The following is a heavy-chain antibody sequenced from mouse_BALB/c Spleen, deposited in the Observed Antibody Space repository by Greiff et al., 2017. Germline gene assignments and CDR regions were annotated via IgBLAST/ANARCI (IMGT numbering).Heavy chain of an antibody. CDR1: GYSFTSYW. V-gene: IGHV1-5*01. Sequence: EVQLQQSGTVLVRPGASVKMSCKASGYSFTSYWMHWVKQRPGQGLEWIGAIYPGNSDTSYNQKFKGKAKLTAVTSASTAYMKLSSLTDEDSAVYYCTRSRDVDAMDYWGQGTSVTVSA. CDR3: TRSRDVDAMDY. J-gene: IGHJ4*01. D-gene: IGHD3-3*01. CDR2: IYPGNSDT.